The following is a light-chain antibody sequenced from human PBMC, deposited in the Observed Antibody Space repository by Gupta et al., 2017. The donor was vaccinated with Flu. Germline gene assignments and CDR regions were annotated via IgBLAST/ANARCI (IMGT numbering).Light chain of an antibody. CDR2: EDN. Sequence: SNYVQRYQQRPGSSPTTVIYEDNQRPSGVPDRFSGSIDSSSNSASLPISGLKSEDEADYYCQSYQTSHYVFGSRTRVPVL. CDR1: SNY. CDR3: QSYQTSHYV. J-gene: IGLJ1*01. V-gene: IGLV6-57*01.